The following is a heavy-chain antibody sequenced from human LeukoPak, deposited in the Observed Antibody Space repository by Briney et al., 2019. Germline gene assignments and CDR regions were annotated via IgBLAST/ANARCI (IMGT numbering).Heavy chain of an antibody. CDR1: GFTFDDYA. CDR2: ISWNSGSI. Sequence: PGGSLRLSCAASGFTFDDYAMHWVRQAPGKGLEWVSGISWNSGSIGYADSVKGRFTISRDNSKNTLYLQMNSLRAEDTAVYYCAKGGWELLDYYGMDVWGQGTTVTVSS. CDR3: AKGGWELLDYYGMDV. D-gene: IGHD1-26*01. V-gene: IGHV3-9*01. J-gene: IGHJ6*02.